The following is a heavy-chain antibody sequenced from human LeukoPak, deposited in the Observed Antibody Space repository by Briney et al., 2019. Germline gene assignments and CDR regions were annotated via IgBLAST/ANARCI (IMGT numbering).Heavy chain of an antibody. D-gene: IGHD5-12*01. J-gene: IGHJ4*02. CDR1: GFTFSSYD. CDR2: ISSSGSTI. V-gene: IGHV3-48*03. CDR3: ARSLSGYDSPFDY. Sequence: GGSLRLSCAASGFTFSSYDMNWVRQAPGKGLEWVSYISSSGSTIYYADSVEGRFTISRDNAKNSLYLQMNSLRAEDTAVYYCARSLSGYDSPFDYWGQGTLVTVSS.